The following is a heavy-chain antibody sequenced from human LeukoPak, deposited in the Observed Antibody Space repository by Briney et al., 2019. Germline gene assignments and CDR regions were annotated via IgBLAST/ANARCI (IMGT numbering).Heavy chain of an antibody. CDR2: IYYSGSS. V-gene: IGHV4-59*01. J-gene: IGHJ6*03. CDR1: GGSISGYH. CDR3: ARVPRSYYYYYYMDV. Sequence: SETLSLTCNVSGGSISGYHWSWIRQPPGRGLEWLGYIYYSGSSNYNPSLKSRVTISADTSKNQFSLKLSSVTAADTAVYDCARVPRSYYYYYYMDVWGKGTTVTVSS.